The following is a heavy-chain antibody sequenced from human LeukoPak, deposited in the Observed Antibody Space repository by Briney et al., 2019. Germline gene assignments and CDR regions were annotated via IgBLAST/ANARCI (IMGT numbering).Heavy chain of an antibody. D-gene: IGHD2-2*02. CDR1: GYSISSGYY. V-gene: IGHV4-38-2*01. CDR2: IYHSGST. Sequence: SETLSLTCAVSGYSISSGYYWGWIRQPPGKGLEWIGSIYHSGSTYYNPFLKSRVTISVDTSKNQFSLKLSSVTAADTAVYYRARHYGYCSSTSCYTTGIAVAGPLDYWGQGTLVTVSS. J-gene: IGHJ4*02. CDR3: ARHYGYCSSTSCYTTGIAVAGPLDY.